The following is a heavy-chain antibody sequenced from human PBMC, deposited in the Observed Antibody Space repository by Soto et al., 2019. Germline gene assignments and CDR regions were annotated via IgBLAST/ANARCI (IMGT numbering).Heavy chain of an antibody. CDR1: GGSISHFY. Sequence: PSETLSLTCTVSGGSISHFYWSWIRQSPGKGLEWLGYIYYSGSTNYNPSLKSRVTISVDTSKNQFSLKLSSVTAADTAVYYCATQTVPAAIRGKIYYYYYGMDVWGQGTTVTVSS. CDR3: ATQTVPAAIRGKIYYYYYGMDV. V-gene: IGHV4-59*08. CDR2: IYYSGST. J-gene: IGHJ6*02. D-gene: IGHD2-2*01.